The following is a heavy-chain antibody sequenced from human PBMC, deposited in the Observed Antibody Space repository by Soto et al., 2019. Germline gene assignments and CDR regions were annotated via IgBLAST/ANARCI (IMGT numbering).Heavy chain of an antibody. CDR3: ARTRQRRPVFYVDY. V-gene: IGHV1-69*01. J-gene: IGHJ4*02. CDR2: IIPKYGTT. Sequence: QVQLMQSGAEVTKPGSSVKVSCKASGGPFNTFGISWVRQAPGQGLEWMGGIIPKYGTTNYARRFQGRVTITADEYTSTAYLELSSVRHDDTAIYYCARTRQRRPVFYVDYWGQGTPISVTS. D-gene: IGHD2-2*01. CDR1: GGPFNTFG.